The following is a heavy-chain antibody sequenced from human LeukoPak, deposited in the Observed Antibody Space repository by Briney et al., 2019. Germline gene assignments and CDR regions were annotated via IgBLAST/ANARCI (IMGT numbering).Heavy chain of an antibody. CDR1: GFTFSSYW. CDR2: INSDGSST. J-gene: IGHJ4*02. V-gene: IGHV3-74*01. Sequence: GGSLRLSCAASGFTFSSYWMHWVRQAPGKGLVWVSRINSDGSSTSYADSVKGRFTISRDNAKNTLYLQMDSLRAEDTAVYYCGRGGAAAEHYFDYWGQGTLVTVSS. CDR3: GRGGAAAEHYFDY. D-gene: IGHD6-13*01.